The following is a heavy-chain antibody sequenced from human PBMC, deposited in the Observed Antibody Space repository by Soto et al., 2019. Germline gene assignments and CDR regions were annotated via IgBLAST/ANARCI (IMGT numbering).Heavy chain of an antibody. CDR1: GGTFSSYA. V-gene: IGHV1-69*13. CDR2: IIPIFGTA. CDR3: ARVKYDFWSGYNGGVNGMDV. Sequence: GASVKVSCKASGGTFSSYAISWVRQAPGQGLEWMGGIIPIFGTANYAQKFQGRVTITADESTSTAYMELSSLRSEDTAVYYCARVKYDFWSGYNGGVNGMDVWGQGTTVTVSS. J-gene: IGHJ6*02. D-gene: IGHD3-3*01.